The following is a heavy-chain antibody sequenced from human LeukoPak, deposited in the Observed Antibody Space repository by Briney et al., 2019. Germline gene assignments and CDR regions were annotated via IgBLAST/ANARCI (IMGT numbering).Heavy chain of an antibody. CDR1: GFTFSSYG. Sequence: GGSLRLSCAASGFTFSSYGMSWVRQAPGKGLEWVSYISSSGSTIYYADSVKGRFTISRDNAKNSLYLQMNSLRAEDTAVYYCASSYLLWFGESFDYWGQGTLVTVSS. CDR3: ASSYLLWFGESFDY. J-gene: IGHJ4*02. CDR2: ISSSGSTI. V-gene: IGHV3-48*04. D-gene: IGHD3-10*01.